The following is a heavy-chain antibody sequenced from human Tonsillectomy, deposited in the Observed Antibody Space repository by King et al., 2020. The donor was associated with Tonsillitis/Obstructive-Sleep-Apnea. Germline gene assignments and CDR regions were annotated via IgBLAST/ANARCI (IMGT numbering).Heavy chain of an antibody. CDR3: ARSGNAGDDAFDI. D-gene: IGHD3-10*01. V-gene: IGHV4-31*03. J-gene: IGHJ3*02. CDR2: IYYSGST. CDR1: GGSISSGGYY. Sequence: VQLQESGPGLVKPSQTLSLTCTVSGGSISSGGYYWSWIRHHPGKGLEWIGYIYYSGSTDYNPSLKSRVTISVDTSKNQFSLKLSSVTAADTAVYYCARSGNAGDDAFDIWGQGTMVTVSS.